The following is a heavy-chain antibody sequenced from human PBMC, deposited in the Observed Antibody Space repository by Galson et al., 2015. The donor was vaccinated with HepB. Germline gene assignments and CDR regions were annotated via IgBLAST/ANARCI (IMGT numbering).Heavy chain of an antibody. CDR3: ATSSVYYCGSGDY. J-gene: IGHJ4*02. D-gene: IGHD3-10*01. CDR2: FDPEDGET. CDR1: GYTLTELS. Sequence: SVKVSCKVSGYTLTELSMHWVRQAPGKGLEWMGGFDPEDGETIYAQRFQGRVTMTEDTSTDTAYMELSSLRSEDTAVYYCATSSVYYCGSGDYWGQGTLVTVSS. V-gene: IGHV1-24*01.